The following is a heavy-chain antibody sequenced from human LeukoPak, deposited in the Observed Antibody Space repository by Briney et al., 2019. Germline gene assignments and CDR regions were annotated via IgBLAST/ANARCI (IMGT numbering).Heavy chain of an antibody. Sequence: GGSLRLSCAASGFTFSDYYMSWIHQAPGKGLEWVSYISSSGSTIYYADSVKGRFTISRDNAKNSLYLQMNSLRAEDTAVYYCARDPLRVPFFDYWGQGTLVTVSS. V-gene: IGHV3-11*01. J-gene: IGHJ4*02. D-gene: IGHD3-16*01. CDR3: ARDPLRVPFFDY. CDR2: ISSSGSTI. CDR1: GFTFSDYY.